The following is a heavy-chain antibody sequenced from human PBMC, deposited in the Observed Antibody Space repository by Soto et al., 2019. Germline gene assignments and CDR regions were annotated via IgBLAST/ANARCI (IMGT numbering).Heavy chain of an antibody. V-gene: IGHV4-30-4*01. J-gene: IGHJ6*02. D-gene: IGHD2-2*01. CDR2: IYYSGST. CDR1: GGSISSGDYY. CDR3: ARDPNVGPAENIPLYGMDV. Sequence: SETLSLTCTVSGGSISSGDYYWSWIRQPPGKGLEWIGYIYYSGSTYYNPSLKSRVTISVDTSKNQFSLKLSSVTAADTAVYYCARDPNVGPAENIPLYGMDVWGQGTTVTVSS.